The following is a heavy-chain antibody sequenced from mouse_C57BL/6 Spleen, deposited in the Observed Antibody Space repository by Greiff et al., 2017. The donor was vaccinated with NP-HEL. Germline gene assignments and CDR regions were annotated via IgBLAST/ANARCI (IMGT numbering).Heavy chain of an antibody. CDR3: ARGGRVITTVVGYFDY. CDR2: IDPSDSET. J-gene: IGHJ2*01. V-gene: IGHV1-52*01. D-gene: IGHD1-1*01. CDR1: GYTFTSYW. Sequence: QVHVKQPGAELVRPGSSVKLSCKASGYTFTSYWMHWVKQRPIQGLEWIGNIDPSDSETHYNQKFKDKATLTVDKSSSTAYMQLSSLTSEDSAVYYCARGGRVITTVVGYFDYWGQGTTLTVSS.